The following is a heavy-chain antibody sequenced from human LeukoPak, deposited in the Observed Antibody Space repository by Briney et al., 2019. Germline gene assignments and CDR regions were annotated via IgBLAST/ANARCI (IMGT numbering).Heavy chain of an antibody. CDR3: ARPLFYDSSGYYGY. D-gene: IGHD3-22*01. V-gene: IGHV3-21*01. CDR2: ISSSSSYI. J-gene: IGHJ4*02. Sequence: GGSLRLSCVGTGFTFSTYAMNWVRQAPGKGLEWVSSISSSSSYIYYADSVKGRFTISRDNAENSLYLQMNSLRAEDTAVYYCARPLFYDSSGYYGYWGQGTLVTVSS. CDR1: GFTFSTYA.